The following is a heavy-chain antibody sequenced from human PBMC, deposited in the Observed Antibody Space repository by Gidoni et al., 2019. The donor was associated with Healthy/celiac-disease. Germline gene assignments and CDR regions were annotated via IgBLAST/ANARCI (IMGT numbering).Heavy chain of an antibody. D-gene: IGHD3-22*01. CDR1: GYTFTGYY. Sequence: QVQLVQSGAEVKKPGASVKVSCKDSGYTFTGYYMHWVRQAPGQGLEWMGWINPNSGGTNYAQKFQGRVTMTRDTSISTAYMELSRLRSDDTAVYYCARLTYYYDSSGHFDYWGQGTLVTVSS. CDR2: INPNSGGT. V-gene: IGHV1-2*02. CDR3: ARLTYYYDSSGHFDY. J-gene: IGHJ4*02.